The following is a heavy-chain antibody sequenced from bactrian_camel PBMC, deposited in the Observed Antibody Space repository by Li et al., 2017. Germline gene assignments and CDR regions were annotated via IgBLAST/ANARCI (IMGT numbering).Heavy chain of an antibody. D-gene: IGHD6*01. CDR3: AAGSRRCNRRTHDFGN. CDR2: HIIRDGRT. J-gene: IGHJ4*01. CDR1: GSTASRVC. V-gene: IGHV3S26*01. Sequence: HVQLVESGGGLVQPGGSLRLSCAASGSTASRVCVAWFRQAPGKEREGVAHIIRDGRTGYADSMKGRFTISKDNDSNTLYLEMNNLKPEDTTTYYCAAGSRRCNRRTHDFGNWGQGTQVTVS.